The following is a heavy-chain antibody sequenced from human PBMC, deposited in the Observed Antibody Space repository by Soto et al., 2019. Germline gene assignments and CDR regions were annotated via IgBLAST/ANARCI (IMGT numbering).Heavy chain of an antibody. V-gene: IGHV3-9*01. D-gene: IGHD6-19*01. J-gene: IGHJ4*02. Sequence: PGGSLRLSCAASGFTFDDYAMHWVRQAPGKGLEWVSGISWNSGSIGYADSVKGRFTISRDNAKNSLYLQMNSLRAEDTALYYCAKDMVAVAGTVYWGQGT. CDR1: GFTFDDYA. CDR3: AKDMVAVAGTVY. CDR2: ISWNSGSI.